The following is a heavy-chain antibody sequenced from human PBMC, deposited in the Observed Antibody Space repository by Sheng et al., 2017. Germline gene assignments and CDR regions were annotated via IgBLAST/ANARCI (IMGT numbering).Heavy chain of an antibody. CDR3: AREYNWNYGPFDP. Sequence: QVRLQESGPGLVKPSETLSLTCAVSGYSISSGYYWGWIRQPPGKGLEWIGSIYHSGSTYYNPSLKSRVTISVDTSKNQFSLKLSSVTAADTAVYYCAREYNWNYGPFDPWGQGTLVTVSS. CDR1: GYSISSGYY. V-gene: IGHV4-38-2*02. CDR2: IYHSGST. D-gene: IGHD1-7*01. J-gene: IGHJ5*02.